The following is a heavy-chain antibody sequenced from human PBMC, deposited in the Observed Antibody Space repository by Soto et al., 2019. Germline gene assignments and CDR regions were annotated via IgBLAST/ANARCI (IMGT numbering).Heavy chain of an antibody. Sequence: PGGSLRLSCAASGFTFNNYAMTWVRQAPGKGLEWVSYISSGSATIYYADSVKGRFTISRDNAKNSLYLQVDSLGDEDTAMFYCARDSASYSSSSGSYWYFDLWGRGTLVTVSS. D-gene: IGHD6-6*01. V-gene: IGHV3-48*02. CDR3: ARDSASYSSSSGSYWYFDL. J-gene: IGHJ2*01. CDR1: GFTFNNYA. CDR2: ISSGSATI.